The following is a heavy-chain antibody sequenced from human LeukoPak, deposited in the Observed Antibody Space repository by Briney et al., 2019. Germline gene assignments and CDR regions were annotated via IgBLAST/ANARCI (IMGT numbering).Heavy chain of an antibody. CDR1: GGSISSGDYY. V-gene: IGHV4-30-4*01. CDR3: AGESPSPNEWPGPGRSGLGY. CDR2: IYYSGST. D-gene: IGHD6-25*01. Sequence: PSETLSLTCTVSGGSISSGDYYWSWIRQPPGKGLEWIGYIYYSGSTYYNPSLKSRVTISVDTSKNQFSLKLSSVTAADTAVYYCAGESPSPNEWPGPGRSGLGYWGQGTLVTVSS. J-gene: IGHJ4*02.